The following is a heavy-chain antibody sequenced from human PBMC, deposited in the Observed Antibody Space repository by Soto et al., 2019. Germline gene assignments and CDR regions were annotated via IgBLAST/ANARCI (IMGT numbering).Heavy chain of an antibody. D-gene: IGHD3-22*01. V-gene: IGHV3-9*01. CDR3: AKGGYDSSAYYYASFDY. CDR1: GFTFDDYA. CDR2: ISWNSGSI. J-gene: IGHJ4*02. Sequence: EVQLVESGGGLVQPGRSLRLSCAASGFTFDDYAMHWVRQAPGKGLEWVSGISWNSGSIGYVDSVKGRFTISRDNAKNSLYLQMNSLRAEDTALYYCAKGGYDSSAYYYASFDYWGQGSLVTVSS.